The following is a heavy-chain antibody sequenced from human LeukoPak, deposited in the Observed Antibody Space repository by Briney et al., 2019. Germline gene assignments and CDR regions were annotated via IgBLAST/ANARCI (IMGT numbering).Heavy chain of an antibody. Sequence: PSETLSLTCAVYGGSFSGYYWSWIRQPPGKGLEWIGEINHSGSTNYNPSLKSRVTISVDTSKNQFSLRLSSVTAADTAVYYCARDSGNYYDSSGSPPGFAFDIWGQGTMVTVSS. CDR2: INHSGST. CDR3: ARDSGNYYDSSGSPPGFAFDI. CDR1: GGSFSGYY. V-gene: IGHV4-34*01. D-gene: IGHD3-22*01. J-gene: IGHJ3*02.